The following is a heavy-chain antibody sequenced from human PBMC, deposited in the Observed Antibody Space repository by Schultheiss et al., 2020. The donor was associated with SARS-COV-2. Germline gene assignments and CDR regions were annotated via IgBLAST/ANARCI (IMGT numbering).Heavy chain of an antibody. D-gene: IGHD1-14*01. CDR3: ARDTTGGALGGMDV. CDR1: GGSISSGGYY. CDR2: IYYSENT. V-gene: IGHV4-31*03. J-gene: IGHJ6*02. Sequence: SETLSLTCTVSGGSISSGGYYWSWIRQHPGKGLEWIGYIYYSENTYYNPSLKSRVTISVDTSKNQFSLKLSSVTAADTAVYYCARDTTGGALGGMDVWGQGTTVTVSS.